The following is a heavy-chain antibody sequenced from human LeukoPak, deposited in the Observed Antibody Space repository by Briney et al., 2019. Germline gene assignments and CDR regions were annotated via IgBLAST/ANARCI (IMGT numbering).Heavy chain of an antibody. J-gene: IGHJ4*02. CDR3: ARGPDRGYYYDSSGYYVG. D-gene: IGHD3-22*01. CDR1: GYTFTGYY. CDR2: INPNSGGT. V-gene: IGHV1-2*02. Sequence: GASVKVSCKASGYTFTGYYMHWVRQAPGQGLEWMGWINPNSGGTNYAQKFQGRVTMTRDTSISTAYMELSRLRSDDTAVYYRARGPDRGYYYDSSGYYVGWGQGTLVTVSS.